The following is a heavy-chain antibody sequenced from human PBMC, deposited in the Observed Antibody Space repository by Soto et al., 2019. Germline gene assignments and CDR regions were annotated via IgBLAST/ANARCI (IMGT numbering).Heavy chain of an antibody. D-gene: IGHD2-15*01. Sequence: QVQLQESGPGLVKPSQTLSLTCTVSGGSISSGDYYWSWIRQPPGKGLEWIGYIYYRGSTYYNPSLKSRVTISIDASKNQFSLKLSSVTAADTAVYYCARESGYCSGGSCYSGWFDPWGQGTLVTVSS. J-gene: IGHJ5*02. CDR1: GGSISSGDYY. CDR2: IYYRGST. CDR3: ARESGYCSGGSCYSGWFDP. V-gene: IGHV4-30-4*01.